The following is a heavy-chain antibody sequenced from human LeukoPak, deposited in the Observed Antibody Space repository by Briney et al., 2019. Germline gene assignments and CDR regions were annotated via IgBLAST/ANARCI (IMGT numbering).Heavy chain of an antibody. CDR3: TTELELSFGVRYFDH. CDR2: IKSKIDGETT. J-gene: IGHJ4*02. CDR1: GFTFSNAW. D-gene: IGHD3-10*01. Sequence: AGGSLRLSCAASGFTFSNAWMSWVRQAPGKGLEWVGHIKSKIDGETTGYAAPVKGRFTISRDDSKNMLYLQMRSLKTEDTAVYYCTTELELSFGVRYFDHWGQGTSAAVSS. V-gene: IGHV3-15*01.